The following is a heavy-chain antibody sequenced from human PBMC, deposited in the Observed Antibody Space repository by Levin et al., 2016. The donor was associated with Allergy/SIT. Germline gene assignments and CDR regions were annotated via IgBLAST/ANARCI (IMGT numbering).Heavy chain of an antibody. CDR1: GGSFSGYY. CDR3: ARVRWLSQTYYFDY. Sequence: SETLSLTCAVYGGSFSGYYWSWIRQPPGKGLEWIGEINHSGSTNYNPSLKSRVTISVDTSKNQFSLKLSSVTAADTAVYYCARVRWLSQTYYFDYWGQGTLVTVSS. J-gene: IGHJ4*02. V-gene: IGHV4-34*01. D-gene: IGHD6-19*01. CDR2: INHSGST.